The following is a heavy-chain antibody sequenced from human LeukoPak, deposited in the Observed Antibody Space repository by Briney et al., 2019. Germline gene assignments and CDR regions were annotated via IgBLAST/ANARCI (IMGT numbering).Heavy chain of an antibody. CDR2: IYYSGST. J-gene: IGHJ5*02. Sequence: SETLSLTCTVSGGSISSYYWSWIRQPPVKGLEWIGYIYYSGSTNYNPSLKSRVTISVDTSKNQFSLKLSSVTAADTAVYYCARVRSAYGSLTNWFDPWGKGTLVTVSS. CDR3: ARVRSAYGSLTNWFDP. D-gene: IGHD4-17*01. V-gene: IGHV4-59*01. CDR1: GGSISSYY.